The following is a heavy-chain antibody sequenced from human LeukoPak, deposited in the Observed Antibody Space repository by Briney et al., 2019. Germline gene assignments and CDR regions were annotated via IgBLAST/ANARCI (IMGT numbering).Heavy chain of an antibody. J-gene: IGHJ3*02. CDR3: AMLRLGELSLLANAYDI. V-gene: IGHV4-38-2*01. CDR2: VHQTGSP. CDR1: GSSVNSDQY. D-gene: IGHD3-16*02. Sequence: PSETLSLTCDVSGSSVNSDQYWGWMRHSPGAGLEWIGSVHQTGSPYYDPSLGSRVSLSIDSTKNSFSLILTSVTAADTAVYYCAMLRLGELSLLANAYDIWGQGTMVIVSS.